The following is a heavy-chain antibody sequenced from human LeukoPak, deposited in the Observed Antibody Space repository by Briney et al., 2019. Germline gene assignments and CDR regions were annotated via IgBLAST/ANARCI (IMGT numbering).Heavy chain of an antibody. CDR3: AGDY. J-gene: IGHJ4*02. CDR1: GFTFSSSA. Sequence: GGSLRLSCAASGFTFSSSAMSWVRQAPGKGLEWVSGISDSGVNTYYADSVKGRFTISRDNAKSTLYLQMSSLRAEDTAKYYCAGDYWGQGTLVTVSS. V-gene: IGHV3-23*01. CDR2: ISDSGVNT.